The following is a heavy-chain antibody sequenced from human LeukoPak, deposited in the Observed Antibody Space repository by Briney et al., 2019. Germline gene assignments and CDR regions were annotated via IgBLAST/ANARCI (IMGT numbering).Heavy chain of an antibody. V-gene: IGHV4-39*07. CDR1: GGSISSSSYY. CDR2: IYYSGST. J-gene: IGHJ5*02. Sequence: SETLSLTCTVSGGSISSSSYYWGWIRQPPGKGLEWIGSIYYSGSTYYNPSLKSRVTISVDTSKNQFSLKLSSVTAADTAVYYCARVQTYYYDSSGYSAAVSNWFDPWGQGTLVTVSS. CDR3: ARVQTYYYDSSGYSAAVSNWFDP. D-gene: IGHD3-22*01.